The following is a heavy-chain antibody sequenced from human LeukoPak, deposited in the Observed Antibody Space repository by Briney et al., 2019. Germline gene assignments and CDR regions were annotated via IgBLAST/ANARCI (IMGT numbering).Heavy chain of an antibody. CDR2: IHYTGST. D-gene: IGHD3-10*01. Sequence: SETLSLTCTVSGGSINSYYWSWIRQPPGKGLECIGYIHYTGSTNYNPSLKSRVTISVDTSKSQFSLKLSSVTAAGTAIYYCARGGYYGSGNDFRFDPWGQGTLVTVSS. V-gene: IGHV4-59*01. J-gene: IGHJ5*02. CDR1: GGSINSYY. CDR3: ARGGYYGSGNDFRFDP.